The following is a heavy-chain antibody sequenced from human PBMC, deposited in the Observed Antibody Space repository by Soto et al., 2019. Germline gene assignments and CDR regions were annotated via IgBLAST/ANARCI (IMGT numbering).Heavy chain of an antibody. Sequence: GGSLRRSCAASGFSFRAYNMNWVRQPPGKGLEWVSSISSSSSSRYYAYSLKGRFTISRDNAKNSLYLQMNSLRAEDTSVYSFASPNGDNGYFDTWRQRTLLTISS. V-gene: IGHV3-21*06. CDR1: GFSFRAYN. J-gene: IGHJ5*02. CDR2: ISSSSSSR. D-gene: IGHD4-17*01. CDR3: ASPNGDNGYFDT.